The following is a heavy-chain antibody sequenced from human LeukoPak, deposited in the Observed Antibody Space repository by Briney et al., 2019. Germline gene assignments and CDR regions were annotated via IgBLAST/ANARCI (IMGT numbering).Heavy chain of an antibody. V-gene: IGHV3-23*01. CDR2: ISGSGGST. Sequence: GGSLRLSCAASGFTFSSYAMSWVRQAPGKGLEWVSAISGSGGSTYYTDSVKGRFTISRDNSKNTLYLQMNSLRAEDTAVYYCAIVIGSGWSHDYWGQGTLVTVSS. CDR3: AIVIGSGWSHDY. CDR1: GFTFSSYA. J-gene: IGHJ4*02. D-gene: IGHD6-19*01.